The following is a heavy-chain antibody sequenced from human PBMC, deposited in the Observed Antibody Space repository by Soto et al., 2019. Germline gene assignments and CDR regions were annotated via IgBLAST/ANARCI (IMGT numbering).Heavy chain of an antibody. J-gene: IGHJ5*02. CDR3: ARVYGFGDGTWFEP. Sequence: GGSLRLSCAASGFAFSSYWMHWFRLAPGKGLVWVSRIKSDGSSSTYADSVKGRFTISRDNAKKTLYLQMNNLRVDDTAVYYCARVYGFGDGTWFEPWGQGTLVTVYS. CDR1: GFAFSSYW. V-gene: IGHV3-74*03. D-gene: IGHD3-10*01. CDR2: IKSDGSSS.